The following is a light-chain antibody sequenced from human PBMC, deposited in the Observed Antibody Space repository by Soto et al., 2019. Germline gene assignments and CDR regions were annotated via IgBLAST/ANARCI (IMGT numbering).Light chain of an antibody. V-gene: IGKV1-12*01. J-gene: IGKJ5*01. CDR1: QGISNW. CDR3: QQANSFPIS. Sequence: DIQLTQSPFSVSASVGDRVTLTCRASQGISNWLAWYQQKPGKAPKLLIYAASSLQSGVPSRFSGSGSGTDFTLTISNLQPEDFATYYCQQANSFPISFGQGTRLEIK. CDR2: AAS.